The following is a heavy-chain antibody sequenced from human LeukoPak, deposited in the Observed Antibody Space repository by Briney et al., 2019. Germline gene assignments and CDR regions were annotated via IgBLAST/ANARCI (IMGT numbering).Heavy chain of an antibody. CDR3: ARGRGATKKY. V-gene: IGHV3-30*04. J-gene: IGHJ4*02. CDR1: GFTFSRYA. D-gene: IGHD1-26*01. CDR2: ISFDATRT. Sequence: PGGSLRLSCTASGFTFSRYALHWVRQAPGKGLEWVAVISFDATRTYYADAVKGRFSISRDNSNSTLFLQMNSLREKDTAVYQCARGRGATKKYWGQGTLVTVSS.